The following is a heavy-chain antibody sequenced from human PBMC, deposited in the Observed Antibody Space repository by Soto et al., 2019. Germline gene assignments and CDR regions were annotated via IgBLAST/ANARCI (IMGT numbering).Heavy chain of an antibody. CDR2: IKQDGSEK. D-gene: IGHD3-10*01. CDR3: ARDPSLWFGNNDAFDI. CDR1: GFTFSSYW. V-gene: IGHV3-7*05. J-gene: IGHJ3*02. Sequence: GGSLRLSCAASGFTFSSYWMSWVRQAPGKGLEWVANIKQDGSEKYYVDSVKGRFTISRDNAKNSLYLQMNSLRAEDTAVYYCARDPSLWFGNNDAFDIWGQGTMVTVSS.